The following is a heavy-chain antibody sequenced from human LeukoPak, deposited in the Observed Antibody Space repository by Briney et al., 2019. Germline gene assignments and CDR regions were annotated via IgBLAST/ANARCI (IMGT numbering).Heavy chain of an antibody. CDR3: ARGRQLWLNGAFDI. Sequence: ASVKVSCKASGYTFTSYGISWVRQAPGQGLEWMGWISAYNGNTNYAQKLQGRVTMTTDTSTSTAYMELRSLRSDDTAGYYCARGRQLWLNGAFDIWGQGTMVTVSS. CDR2: ISAYNGNT. D-gene: IGHD5-18*01. J-gene: IGHJ3*02. V-gene: IGHV1-18*01. CDR1: GYTFTSYG.